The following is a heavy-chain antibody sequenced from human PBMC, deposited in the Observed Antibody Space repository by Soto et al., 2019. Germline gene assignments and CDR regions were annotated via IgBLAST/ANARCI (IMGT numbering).Heavy chain of an antibody. CDR3: SRRPDA. V-gene: IGHV3-21*04. Sequence: WVRQAPGEGLEWVSDIYNSGVYRYYADSVQGRFTISRENSKNPMFLQMNTLRVEDTAMYYRSRRPDA. CDR2: IYNSGVYR. J-gene: IGHJ3*01.